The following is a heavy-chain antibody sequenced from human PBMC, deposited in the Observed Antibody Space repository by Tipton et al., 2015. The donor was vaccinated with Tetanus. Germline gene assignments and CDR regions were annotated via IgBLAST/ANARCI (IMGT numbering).Heavy chain of an antibody. CDR2: ISHSGSS. CDR3: ARESITIFGVVSIDY. J-gene: IGHJ4*02. CDR1: GGSFSLYY. D-gene: IGHD3-3*01. V-gene: IGHV4-34*01. Sequence: TLSLTCTVSGGSFSLYYWNWVRQSPGKGLEWIGEISHSGSSSYSPSLKSRVTMSVDNSKNQFSLKLNSVTAADTAVYYCARESITIFGVVSIDYWGQGTLVTVSS.